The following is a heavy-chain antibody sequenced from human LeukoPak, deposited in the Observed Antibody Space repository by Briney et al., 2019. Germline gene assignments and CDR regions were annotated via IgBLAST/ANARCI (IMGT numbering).Heavy chain of an antibody. D-gene: IGHD3-22*01. CDR1: GYTFTSYA. CDR3: ARGHLPYYYDSSGYYPNWFDP. V-gene: IGHV1-3*01. Sequence: ASVRVSCKASGYTFTSYAMHWVRQAPGQGLEWMGWINAGNGNTKCSQKFQGRVTITRDTSASTAYMELSSLRSEDTAVYYCARGHLPYYYDSSGYYPNWFDPWGQGTLVTVSS. CDR2: INAGNGNT. J-gene: IGHJ5*02.